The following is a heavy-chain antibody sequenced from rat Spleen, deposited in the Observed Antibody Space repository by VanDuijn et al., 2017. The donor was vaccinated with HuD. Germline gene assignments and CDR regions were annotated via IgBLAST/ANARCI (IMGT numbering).Heavy chain of an antibody. CDR1: GFTFSDYY. CDR3: ARRILDY. D-gene: IGHD1-6*01. V-gene: IGHV5-20*01. Sequence: EVQLVESGGGLVQPGRSLKLSCAASGFTFSDYYMAWVRQAPTKGLEWVASISYDSSNTYYRDSVKGRFTISRDNAKSSLYLQMDSLRSEDTATYYCARRILDYWGQGVMVTVSS. J-gene: IGHJ2*01. CDR2: ISYDSSNT.